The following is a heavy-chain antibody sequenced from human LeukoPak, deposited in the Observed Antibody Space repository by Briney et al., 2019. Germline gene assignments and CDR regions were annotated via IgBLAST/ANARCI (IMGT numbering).Heavy chain of an antibody. CDR3: ASNPYGSGSYTFPD. CDR2: ISYDGSNK. CDR1: GFTFNTYG. Sequence: GGSLRLSCAASGFTFNTYGMHWVRQAPGKGLEWVAVISYDGSNKYYADSVKGRFTISRDNSKNTLYMQMNSLRAEDTAVYYCASNPYGSGSYTFPDWGQGTLVTVSS. V-gene: IGHV3-30*03. J-gene: IGHJ4*02. D-gene: IGHD3-10*01.